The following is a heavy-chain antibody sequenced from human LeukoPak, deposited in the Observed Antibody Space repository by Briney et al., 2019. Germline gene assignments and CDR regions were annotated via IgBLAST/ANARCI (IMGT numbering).Heavy chain of an antibody. D-gene: IGHD2-15*01. CDR1: GFTFSSYA. CDR3: ARDNRGGAFDI. Sequence: GGSLRLSCAASGFTFSSYAMHWVRQAPGRGLEWVAVISYDGSNKYYADSVKGRFTISRDNSKNTLYLQMNSLRAEDTAVYYCARDNRGGAFDIWGQGTMVTVSS. V-gene: IGHV3-30-3*01. J-gene: IGHJ3*02. CDR2: ISYDGSNK.